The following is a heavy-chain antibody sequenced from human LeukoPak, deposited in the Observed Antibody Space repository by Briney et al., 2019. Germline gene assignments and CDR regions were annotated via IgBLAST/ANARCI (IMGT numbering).Heavy chain of an antibody. CDR3: ARVRGPTVTTMYFDY. J-gene: IGHJ4*02. Sequence: GGSLRLSCAASGFTFSTYWMSWVRQAPGKGLEWVANIKEDGREKYYGDPVKDRFTVSRDNAKSSVYLQMNSLRAEDTAVYYCARVRGPTVTTMYFDYWGRGTLVTVSS. CDR2: IKEDGREK. D-gene: IGHD4-17*01. V-gene: IGHV3-7*01. CDR1: GFTFSTYW.